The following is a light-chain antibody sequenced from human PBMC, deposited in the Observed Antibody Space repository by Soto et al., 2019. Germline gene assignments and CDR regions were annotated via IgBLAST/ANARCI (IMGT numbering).Light chain of an antibody. J-gene: IGKJ4*01. V-gene: IGKV3D-20*02. CDR3: QQRGNWPLT. CDR2: AAP. Sequence: EIVLTQSPGTLSLSPGGRVTLSCRASQSVTNNNLAWFQQKPGQAHRLLIHAAPTRAVGIPARFSGSGSGTDFTLTISSLEPEDFAVYYCQQRGNWPLTFGGGTKVDI. CDR1: QSVTNNN.